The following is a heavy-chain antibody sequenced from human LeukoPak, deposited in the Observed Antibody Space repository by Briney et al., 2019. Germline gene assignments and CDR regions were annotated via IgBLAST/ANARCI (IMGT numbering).Heavy chain of an antibody. D-gene: IGHD2-15*01. Sequence: SETLSLTCTVSGGSISSFYWSWIRQPPGKGLEWIGYVFHTGDTNSNPSLKSRVTVSLDTSTSQVSLRLTSVTAADTAVYYCARHPFATPFDHWGRGILVTVSS. CDR1: GGSISSFY. J-gene: IGHJ4*02. CDR2: VFHTGDT. CDR3: ARHPFATPFDH. V-gene: IGHV4-59*08.